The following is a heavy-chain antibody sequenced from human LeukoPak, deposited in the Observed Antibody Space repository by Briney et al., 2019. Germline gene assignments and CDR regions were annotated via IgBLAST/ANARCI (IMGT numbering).Heavy chain of an antibody. J-gene: IGHJ4*01. V-gene: IGHV3-33*01. CDR1: GFSFSSYG. Sequence: GGFLRLSCAASGFSFSSYGMHWVRQAPGKGLEWVAVVWYDGSNKYYADSVKGRFSISRDNSKNTLYLQMNSLRAEDTAVYYCARDGAYSTIFYWGQGTLVTVSS. D-gene: IGHD3-3*01. CDR3: ARDGAYSTIFY. CDR2: VWYDGSNK.